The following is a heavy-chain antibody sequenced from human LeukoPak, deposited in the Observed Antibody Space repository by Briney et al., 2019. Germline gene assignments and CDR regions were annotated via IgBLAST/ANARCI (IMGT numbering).Heavy chain of an antibody. Sequence: SETLSLTCTVSGGSISSSSYYWGWIRQPPGKGLEWIGSIYYSGSTYYNPSLKSRVTMSVDTSKNQFSLKLSSVTAADTAVYYCARDSGIRDGYFDLWGRGTLVTVSS. D-gene: IGHD3-10*01. CDR1: GGSISSSSYY. J-gene: IGHJ2*01. CDR2: IYYSGST. CDR3: ARDSGIRDGYFDL. V-gene: IGHV4-39*07.